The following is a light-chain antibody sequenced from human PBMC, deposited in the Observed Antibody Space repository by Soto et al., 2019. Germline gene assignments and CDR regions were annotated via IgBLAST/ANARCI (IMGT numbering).Light chain of an antibody. CDR1: ESVSSN. J-gene: IGKJ1*01. Sequence: EIVMTQSEDTLSGCPGERATLSCRARESVSSNLAWSQQQPGQAPRLLSYGASTSATCIPARFSGSVCGTEFTVTILLLQSDDFAVYLGQPYNNWPPVTLGQGTTVQI. CDR3: QPYNNWPPVT. CDR2: GAS. V-gene: IGKV3-15*01.